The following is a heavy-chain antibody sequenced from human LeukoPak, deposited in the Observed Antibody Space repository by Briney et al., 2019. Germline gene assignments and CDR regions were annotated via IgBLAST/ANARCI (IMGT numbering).Heavy chain of an antibody. V-gene: IGHV4-59*01. CDR2: IYYSGST. J-gene: IGHJ3*02. CDR1: GGSISSYY. Sequence: SETLSLTCTVSGGSISSYYWSWIRQPPGKGLEWIGYIYYSGSTNYNPSLKSRVTISVDTSKNQFSLKLSSVTAADTAVCYCARDGPVSAFDIWGQGTMVSASS. CDR3: ARDGPVSAFDI.